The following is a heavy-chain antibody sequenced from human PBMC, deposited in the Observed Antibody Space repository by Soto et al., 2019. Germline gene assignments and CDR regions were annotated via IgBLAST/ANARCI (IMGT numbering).Heavy chain of an antibody. V-gene: IGHV3-30-3*01. CDR1: GFTFSSYA. J-gene: IGHJ4*02. Sequence: GGSLRLSCAASGFTFSSYAMHWVRQAPGKGLEWVAVISYDGSNKYYADSVKGRLTISRDNSKNTLYLQMNSLRAEDTAVYYCARGSPGIAAAGTHIDYWGQGTLVTVSS. CDR2: ISYDGSNK. CDR3: ARGSPGIAAAGTHIDY. D-gene: IGHD6-13*01.